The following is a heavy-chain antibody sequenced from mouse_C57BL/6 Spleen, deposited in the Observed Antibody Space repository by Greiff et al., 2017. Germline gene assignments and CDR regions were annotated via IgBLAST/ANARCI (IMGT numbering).Heavy chain of an antibody. CDR2: INPSTGGT. D-gene: IGHD1-1*01. J-gene: IGHJ4*01. V-gene: IGHV1-42*01. CDR1: GYSFTGYY. Sequence: VQLQESGPELVKPGASVKISCKASGYSFTGYYMNWVKQSPEKSLEWIGEINPSTGGTTYNQKFKAKATLTVDKSSSTAYMQLKSLTSEDSAVYYCAREAYYGSSYDAMDCWGQGTSVTVSS. CDR3: AREAYYGSSYDAMDC.